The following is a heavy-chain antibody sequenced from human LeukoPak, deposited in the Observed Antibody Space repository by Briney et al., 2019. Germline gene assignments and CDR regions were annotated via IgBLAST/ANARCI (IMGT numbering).Heavy chain of an antibody. CDR1: GGSFIGYY. D-gene: IGHD4-17*01. Sequence: SETLSLTCAVYGGSFIGYYWSWIRQPPVKGREWIGEINHSGSTNYNPSLKSRVTISVDTSKNQFSLKLSSVTAADTAVYYCARARDYGDAFDIWGQGTMVTVSS. V-gene: IGHV4-34*01. J-gene: IGHJ3*02. CDR2: INHSGST. CDR3: ARARDYGDAFDI.